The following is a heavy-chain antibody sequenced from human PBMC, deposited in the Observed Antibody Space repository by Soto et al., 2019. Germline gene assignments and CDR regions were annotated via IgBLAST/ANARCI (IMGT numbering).Heavy chain of an antibody. V-gene: IGHV3-21*01. CDR2: ISSSSSYI. Sequence: GGSLRLSCAASGFTFSSYSMNWVRQAPGKGLEWVSSISSSSSYIYYADSVKGRFTISRDNAKNSLYLQMNSLRAEDTAVYYCARASITIFGVVIIYFSALDYWGQGTLVPVSS. CDR3: ARASITIFGVVIIYFSALDY. J-gene: IGHJ4*02. CDR1: GFTFSSYS. D-gene: IGHD3-3*01.